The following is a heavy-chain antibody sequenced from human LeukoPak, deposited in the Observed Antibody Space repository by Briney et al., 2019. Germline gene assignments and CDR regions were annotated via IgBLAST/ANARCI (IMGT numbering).Heavy chain of an antibody. CDR1: GFTFSMYA. CDR3: AKSLYSSVWKFDY. CDR2: ISGSGGST. J-gene: IGHJ4*02. D-gene: IGHD6-19*01. V-gene: IGHV3-23*01. Sequence: PGGSLRLSCAASGFTFSMYAMSWVRQAPGKGLEWVASISGSGGSTNYADSVKGRFTISRDNSKNTLYLQMKSLRAEDTALYYCAKSLYSSVWKFDYWGQGTLVTVSS.